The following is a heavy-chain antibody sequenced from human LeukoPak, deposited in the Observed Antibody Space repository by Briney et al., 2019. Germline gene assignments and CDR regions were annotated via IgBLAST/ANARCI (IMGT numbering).Heavy chain of an antibody. CDR1: GFTFNTYG. Sequence: GASLRLSCAASGFTFNTYGMHWVRQAPGKGLEWVAFIRYDESNKYYAESVEGRFTISRDDSKNTVYLQMKSLGPEDTAMYYCAKDSDYYGSGSYPDLFYIDFWGQGALVTVSS. D-gene: IGHD3-10*01. J-gene: IGHJ4*02. V-gene: IGHV3-30*02. CDR3: AKDSDYYGSGSYPDLFYIDF. CDR2: IRYDESNK.